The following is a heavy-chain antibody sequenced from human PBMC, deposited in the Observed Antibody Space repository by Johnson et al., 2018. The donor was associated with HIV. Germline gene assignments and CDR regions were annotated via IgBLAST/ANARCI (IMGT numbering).Heavy chain of an antibody. V-gene: IGHV3-15*01. CDR2: IKSKSDGGTT. D-gene: IGHD6-6*01. Sequence: VQLVESGGGLVRPGGSLRLSCAASGFTFSNAWMNWVRQAPGKGLEWVGRIKSKSDGGTTDYAAPVIGRFTISRDDSKNTLYFQMNSLRAGDTAVYYCASIDAFDIWGQGTMVTVSS. CDR3: ASIDAFDI. CDR1: GFTFSNAW. J-gene: IGHJ3*02.